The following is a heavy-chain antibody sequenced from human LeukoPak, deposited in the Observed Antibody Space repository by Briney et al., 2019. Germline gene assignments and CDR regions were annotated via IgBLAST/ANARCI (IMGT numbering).Heavy chain of an antibody. J-gene: IGHJ4*02. CDR3: ARVDKNRASDY. CDR1: GLTFYTYA. D-gene: IGHD2-2*03. Sequence: QTGGSLRLSCSVSGLTFYTYAMRWVRQAPGKGLEWVASIKQDGSEKYYVGSVKGRFTISRDNAKNSLFLQMDSLRVEDTAVYYCARVDKNRASDYWGQGTLVTVSS. CDR2: IKQDGSEK. V-gene: IGHV3-7*01.